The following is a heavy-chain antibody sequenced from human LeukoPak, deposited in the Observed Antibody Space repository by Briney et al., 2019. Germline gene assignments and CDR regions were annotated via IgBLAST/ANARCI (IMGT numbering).Heavy chain of an antibody. CDR1: GGSISSYY. V-gene: IGHV4-59*01. CDR2: VYNSGST. D-gene: IGHD1-7*01. Sequence: SETLSLTCTVSGGSISSYYWSWIRQPPGKGLEWIGYVYNSGSTNCNPSLKSRVTVSVDMSKNQFSLKLSSVTAADTAVYYCARGSSNWNYDPNLDYWGQGTLVSVSS. J-gene: IGHJ4*02. CDR3: ARGSSNWNYDPNLDY.